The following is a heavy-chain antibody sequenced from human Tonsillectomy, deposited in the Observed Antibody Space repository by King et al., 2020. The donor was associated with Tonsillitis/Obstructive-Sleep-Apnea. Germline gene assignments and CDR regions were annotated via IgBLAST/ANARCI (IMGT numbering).Heavy chain of an antibody. CDR2: ISGSGGST. D-gene: IGHD3-3*01. Sequence: VQLVESGGGLVRPGGSLRLSCAASAFTFSSYAMSWVRQAPGKGLEWVSSISGSGGSTYYAASVKGRFTVSRDNSKHMMYLQMNSLRADDTAVYYCAKDRRRFLEWFFDYWGQGSLVTVSS. CDR3: AKDRRRFLEWFFDY. J-gene: IGHJ4*02. CDR1: AFTFSSYA. V-gene: IGHV3-23*04.